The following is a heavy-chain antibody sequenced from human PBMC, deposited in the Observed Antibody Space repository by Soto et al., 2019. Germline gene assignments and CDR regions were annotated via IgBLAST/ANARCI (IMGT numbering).Heavy chain of an antibody. D-gene: IGHD3-3*01. CDR1: GYTFTSYG. CDR2: ISAYNGNT. CDR3: ARVGNLRFLEWLQYPLNWFDP. Sequence: ASVKVSCKASGYTFTSYGISWVRQAPGQGLEWMGWISAYNGNTNYAQKLQGGVTMTTDTSTSTAYMELRSLRSDDTAVYYCARVGNLRFLEWLQYPLNWFDPWGQGTLVTVSS. J-gene: IGHJ5*02. V-gene: IGHV1-18*04.